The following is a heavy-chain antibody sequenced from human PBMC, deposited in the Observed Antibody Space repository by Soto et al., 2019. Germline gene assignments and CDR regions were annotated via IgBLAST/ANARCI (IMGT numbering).Heavy chain of an antibody. D-gene: IGHD2-15*01. CDR1: GGSISSGDYY. CDR2: IYYSGST. V-gene: IGHV4-30-4*01. J-gene: IGHJ6*02. CDR3: ARSILGYCSGGICYGKTPYGMDV. Sequence: SETLSLTCTVSGGSISSGDYYWSWIGQPTGKGLEWIGYIYYSGSTYYNPSLKSRVTISVDTSKNQFSLKLSSVTAADTAVYYCARSILGYCSGGICYGKTPYGMDVWGQGTTVTVS.